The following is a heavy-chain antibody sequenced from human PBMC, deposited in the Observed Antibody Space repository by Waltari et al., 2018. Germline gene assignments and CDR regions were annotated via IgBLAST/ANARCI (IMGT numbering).Heavy chain of an antibody. Sequence: QVQLQESGPGLVKPSETLSLTCTVSGGSISSYYWSWIRQPPGKGLEWIGYIYYSGSPYYNPSLKSRVTIAVDTSKNQFSLKRSSVTAADTAVYYCARDLGLGIDYWGQGTLVTVSS. CDR1: GGSISSYY. J-gene: IGHJ4*02. CDR3: ARDLGLGIDY. V-gene: IGHV4-59*12. CDR2: IYYSGSP. D-gene: IGHD6-19*01.